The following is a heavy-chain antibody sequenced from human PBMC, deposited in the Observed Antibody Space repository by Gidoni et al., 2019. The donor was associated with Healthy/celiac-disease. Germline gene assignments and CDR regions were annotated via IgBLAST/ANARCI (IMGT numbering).Heavy chain of an antibody. J-gene: IGHJ4*02. CDR3: ARDRVGY. Sequence: QVQLVESGGGLVKPGGSLRLYCAASGFTFSYYYMSWIRQASGKGLELVSYISSSSSYQNYASSVKCLFTISRYNAKNSLYLQMNSLRSEDTAVYYFARDRVGYWGQGPLVTVSS. D-gene: IGHD1-26*01. CDR1: GFTFSYYY. CDR2: ISSSSSYQ. V-gene: IGHV3-11*06.